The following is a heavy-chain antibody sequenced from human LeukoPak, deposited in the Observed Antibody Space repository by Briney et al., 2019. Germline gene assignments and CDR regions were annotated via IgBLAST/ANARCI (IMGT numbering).Heavy chain of an antibody. J-gene: IGHJ4*02. V-gene: IGHV4-59*01. Sequence: SETLSLTCTVSGGSISSYYWSWIRQPPGKGLEWIGYIYYSGSTNYSPSLKSRVTISVDTSKNQFSLKLSSVTAADTAVYCCARDRGSSGWYRDFDYWGQGTLVTVSS. D-gene: IGHD6-19*01. CDR2: IYYSGST. CDR1: GGSISSYY. CDR3: ARDRGSSGWYRDFDY.